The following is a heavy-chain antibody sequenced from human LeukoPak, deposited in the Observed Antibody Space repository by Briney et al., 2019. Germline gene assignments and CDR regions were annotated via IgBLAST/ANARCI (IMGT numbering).Heavy chain of an antibody. V-gene: IGHV3-7*01. CDR2: IKQDGSEK. J-gene: IGHJ6*03. D-gene: IGHD2-2*01. Sequence: GGSLRLSCAASGFTFSSYWMSWVRQAPGKGLEWVANIKQDGSEKYYVDSVKGRFTISRDNAKNSLYLQMNSLRAEDTAVYYCARDAPGEYELLWSHYYYYYMDVGGKGTTVTVSS. CDR1: GFTFSSYW. CDR3: ARDAPGEYELLWSHYYYYYMDV.